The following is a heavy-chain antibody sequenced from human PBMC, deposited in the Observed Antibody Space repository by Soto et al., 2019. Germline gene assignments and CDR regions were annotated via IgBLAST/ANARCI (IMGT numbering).Heavy chain of an antibody. V-gene: IGHV5-51*01. J-gene: IGHJ4*02. CDR2: IYPGDSDT. CDR3: AILRPPYSRSKYLDY. CDR1: GYSFTSYW. D-gene: IGHD4-4*01. Sequence: GESLKISCKGSGYSFTSYWIGWVRQMPGKGLEWMGIIYPGDSDTRYSPSFQGQVTISADKSISTAYLQWSSLKASDTAMYYCAILRPPYSRSKYLDYRGQRTPVTVSS.